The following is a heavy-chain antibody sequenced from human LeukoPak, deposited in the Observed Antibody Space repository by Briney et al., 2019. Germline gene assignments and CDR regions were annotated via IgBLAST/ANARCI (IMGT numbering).Heavy chain of an antibody. V-gene: IGHV3-48*03. CDR3: ARGTTINNFDY. CDR2: ISTSGINV. Sequence: GGSLRLSCAGSGFTFSSYEMNWVRQAPGKGPEWISYISTSGINVHYADSVKGRFTISRDNAKNSLYLQMNSLREEDTAVYYCARGTTINNFDYWGQGTPVTVSS. D-gene: IGHD4-17*01. CDR1: GFTFSSYE. J-gene: IGHJ4*02.